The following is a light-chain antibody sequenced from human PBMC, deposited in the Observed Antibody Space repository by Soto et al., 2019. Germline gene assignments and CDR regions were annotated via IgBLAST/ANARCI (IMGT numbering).Light chain of an antibody. V-gene: IGKV1-39*01. J-gene: IGKJ1*01. CDR3: QQTNTFPRT. CDR1: QIINSY. CDR2: DAS. Sequence: DRVTITCRASQIINSYLNWYQKKPGKAPNLLIYDASRLQSGVPSRFSGSGSGTDFTLTISRLQPEDFATYYCQQTNTFPRTFGQGTKVDIK.